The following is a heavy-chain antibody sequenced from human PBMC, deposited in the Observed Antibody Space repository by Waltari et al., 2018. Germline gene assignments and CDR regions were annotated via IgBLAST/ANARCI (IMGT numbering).Heavy chain of an antibody. CDR3: AGWDATRAFRI. CDR2: IRSDGGNK. CDR1: GFDFSRSG. J-gene: IGHJ3*01. D-gene: IGHD2-15*01. V-gene: IGHV3-30*02. Sequence: QVQLVESGGGVVQPGGSLRLSCAASGFDFSRSGMHWVRQAPGAGLEWVAYIRSDGGNKYYGDSVKGRFTISRDESKSTLYLQMDSLRSEDTAVYYCAGWDATRAFRIWGQGTMVIVSS.